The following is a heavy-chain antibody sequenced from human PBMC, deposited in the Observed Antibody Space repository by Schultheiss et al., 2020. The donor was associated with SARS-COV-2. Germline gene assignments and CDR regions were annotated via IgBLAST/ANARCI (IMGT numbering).Heavy chain of an antibody. CDR2: ISSSSSYI. V-gene: IGHV3-21*01. D-gene: IGHD2-15*01. CDR1: GFNIRSYS. Sequence: GESLKISCEASGFNIRSYSMNWVRQAPGKGLEWVSFISSSSSYIYYADSVKGRFTISRDNAKNSLYLQMNSLKPEDTAVYYCARDQRCSGGSCFSANFDYWGQGTLVTVSS. CDR3: ARDQRCSGGSCFSANFDY. J-gene: IGHJ4*02.